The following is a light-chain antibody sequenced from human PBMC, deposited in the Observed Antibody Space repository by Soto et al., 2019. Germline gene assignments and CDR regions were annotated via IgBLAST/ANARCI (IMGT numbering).Light chain of an antibody. J-gene: IGKJ1*01. CDR2: GAS. V-gene: IGKV3-20*01. CDR1: QRVSARY. Sequence: IGLTQSPGTLSLSPGDRSTLSCRSSQRVSARYLAWYHQKPGQAPRLLIFGASDRATGIPDRFSGSGSGTDFTLTIDRLEPEDFAMYYCQQYSDSPPTFGQGTKVDI. CDR3: QQYSDSPPT.